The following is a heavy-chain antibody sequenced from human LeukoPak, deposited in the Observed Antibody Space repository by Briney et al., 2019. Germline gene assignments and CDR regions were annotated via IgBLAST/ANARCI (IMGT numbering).Heavy chain of an antibody. CDR3: ARDLGRQIVVGGEFDP. CDR2: IYYSGST. D-gene: IGHD3-22*01. J-gene: IGHJ5*02. V-gene: IGHV4-39*07. Sequence: SETLSLTCTGSGGSISSSSYYWGWIRQPPGEGLEWIGSIYYSGSTYYNPSLKSRVTISVDTSKNQFSLKLSSVTAADTAVYYCARDLGRQIVVGGEFDPWGQGTLVTVSS. CDR1: GGSISSSSYY.